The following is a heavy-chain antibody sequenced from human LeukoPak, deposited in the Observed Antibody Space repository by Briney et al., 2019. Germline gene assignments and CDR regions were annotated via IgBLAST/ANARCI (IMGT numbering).Heavy chain of an antibody. J-gene: IGHJ3*02. D-gene: IGHD2-2*01. Sequence: GESLKTSCKGSGYSFTSYWIGWVRQMPGKGLEWMGIIYPGDSDTRYSPSFQGQVTISADKSISTAYLQWSSLKASDTAMYYCARVGGYCSSTSCHGWDEAFDIWGQGTMVTVSS. CDR3: ARVGGYCSSTSCHGWDEAFDI. V-gene: IGHV5-51*01. CDR1: GYSFTSYW. CDR2: IYPGDSDT.